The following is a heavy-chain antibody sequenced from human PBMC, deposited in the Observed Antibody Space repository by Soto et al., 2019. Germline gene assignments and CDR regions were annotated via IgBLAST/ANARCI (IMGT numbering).Heavy chain of an antibody. CDR1: GGSISSYY. CDR3: ARFYDFWSGYYFDY. J-gene: IGHJ4*02. D-gene: IGHD3-3*01. Sequence: SETLSLTCTVSGGSISSYYWSWIRQPPGKGLEWIGYIYYSGSTNYNPSLKSRVTISVDTSKNQFSLKLSSVTAADTAVYYCARFYDFWSGYYFDYWGQGTLVTVSS. V-gene: IGHV4-59*01. CDR2: IYYSGST.